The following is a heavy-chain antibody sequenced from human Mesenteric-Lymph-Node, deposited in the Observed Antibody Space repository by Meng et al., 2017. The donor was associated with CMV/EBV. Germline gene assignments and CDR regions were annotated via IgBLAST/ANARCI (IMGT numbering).Heavy chain of an antibody. Sequence: PFGSYALSWVRQAPGQGLEWMGGIIPIFGTANYAQQLQGRVTITADESTSTAYMELSSLRSEDTAVYYCAIPLGYCSSTSCYPWFDPWGQGTLVTVSS. CDR3: AIPLGYCSSTSCYPWFDP. CDR1: PFGSYA. V-gene: IGHV1-69*01. J-gene: IGHJ5*02. D-gene: IGHD2-2*01. CDR2: IIPIFGTA.